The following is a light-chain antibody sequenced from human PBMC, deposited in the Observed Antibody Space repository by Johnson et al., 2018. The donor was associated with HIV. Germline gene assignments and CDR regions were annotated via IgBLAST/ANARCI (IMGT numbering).Light chain of an antibody. CDR1: SSTFGNSY. CDR2: KNK. J-gene: IGLJ1*01. Sequence: QSVLTQPPSVSAAPGQRVTISCSGASSTFGNSYISWYQLLPGSPPKLLVFKNKERPPGIPDRFSGSNSGTSATLDITGLQTGDEADYYCATWYTSLSTGGVFGTGTKVSVL. V-gene: IGLV1-51*02. CDR3: ATWYTSLSTGGV.